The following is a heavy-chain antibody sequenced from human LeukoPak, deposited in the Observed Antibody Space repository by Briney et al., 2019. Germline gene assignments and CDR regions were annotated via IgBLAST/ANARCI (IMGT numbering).Heavy chain of an antibody. J-gene: IGHJ4*02. V-gene: IGHV3-30*04. Sequence: PGGSLRLSCAASGFTFSSYAMHWVRQAPGKGLEWVAVISYDGSNKYYADSVKGRFTISRDNSKNTLYLQMNSLRAEDTAVYYCARVRLLCFGELQEADYWGQGTLVTVSS. CDR1: GFTFSSYA. CDR3: ARVRLLCFGELQEADY. D-gene: IGHD3-10*01. CDR2: ISYDGSNK.